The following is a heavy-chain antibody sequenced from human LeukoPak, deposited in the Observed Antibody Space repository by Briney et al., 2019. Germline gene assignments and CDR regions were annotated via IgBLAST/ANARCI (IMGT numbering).Heavy chain of an antibody. CDR1: NGSISSNKYH. D-gene: IGHD6-13*01. V-gene: IGHV4-39*07. CDR2: IFYSGST. J-gene: IGHJ5*02. Sequence: SETLSLTCTVSNGSISSNKYHWGWAWIRQPPGKGLEYIGTIFYSGSTYSNPSLKGRVTLSVDTSKNQFSLKLTSVTAADTAVYYCARDGGSSWYRSDWFDTWGQGTLVTVSS. CDR3: ARDGGSSWYRSDWFDT.